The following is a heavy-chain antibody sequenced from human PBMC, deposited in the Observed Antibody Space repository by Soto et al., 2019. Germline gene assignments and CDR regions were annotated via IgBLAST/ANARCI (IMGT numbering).Heavy chain of an antibody. Sequence: EVQLLESGGGLVQPGGSLRLSCAASGFTFADYAMTWVRQAPGKGLEWVSAISGSGGSTYYADSVKGRFTISRDNSKNTLYLQMNSLRAEDTAVYYCAKGSPVVAAVDWFDPWGHGTLVTVSS. J-gene: IGHJ5*02. D-gene: IGHD2-15*01. CDR2: ISGSGGST. V-gene: IGHV3-23*01. CDR1: GFTFADYA. CDR3: AKGSPVVAAVDWFDP.